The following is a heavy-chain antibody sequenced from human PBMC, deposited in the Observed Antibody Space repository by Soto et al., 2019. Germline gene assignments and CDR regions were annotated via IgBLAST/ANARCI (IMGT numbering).Heavy chain of an antibody. CDR3: AKRGSSWYWPS. D-gene: IGHD6-13*01. CDR1: GGTFSSYA. CDR2: ISGSGGST. J-gene: IGHJ5*02. Sequence: SCKASGGTFSSYAISWVRQAPGKGLEWVSAISGSGGSTYYADSVKGRFTISRDNSKNTLYLQMNSLRAEDTAVYYCAKRGSSWYWPSWGQGTLVTVSS. V-gene: IGHV3-23*01.